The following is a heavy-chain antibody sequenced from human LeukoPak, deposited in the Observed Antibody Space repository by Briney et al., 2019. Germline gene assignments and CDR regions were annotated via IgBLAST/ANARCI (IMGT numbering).Heavy chain of an antibody. V-gene: IGHV1-2*02. D-gene: IGHD2-2*01. CDR3: ATSWGYCSSTSCYYYYYMDV. CDR1: GYTFTSYG. CDR2: INPNSGGT. Sequence: GASVKVSSKASGYTFTSYGISWVRQAPGQGLEWMGWINPNSGGTNYAQKFQGRVTMTRDTSISTAYMELSRLRSDDTAVYYCATSWGYCSSTSCYYYYYMDVWGKGTTVTVSS. J-gene: IGHJ6*03.